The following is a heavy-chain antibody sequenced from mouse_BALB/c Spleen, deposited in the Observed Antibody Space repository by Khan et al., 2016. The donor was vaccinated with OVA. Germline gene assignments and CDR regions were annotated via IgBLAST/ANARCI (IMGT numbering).Heavy chain of an antibody. V-gene: IGHV3-2*02. J-gene: IGHJ3*01. D-gene: IGHD2-2*01. Sequence: EVQLQESGPGLVKPSQSLSLTCTVTGYSITSEYAWNWIRQFPGNKLEWMGYINYSGNTRFNPSLKSRTSITRDTSKNQFFLQLNSVTTEDTATYYWAKYDYYVSDPFPYWGQGTLVTVSA. CDR1: GYSITSEYA. CDR3: AKYDYYVSDPFPY. CDR2: INYSGNT.